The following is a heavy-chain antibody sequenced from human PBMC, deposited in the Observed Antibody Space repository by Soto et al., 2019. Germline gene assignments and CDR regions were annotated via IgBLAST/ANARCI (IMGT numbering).Heavy chain of an antibody. CDR1: GFTFGDYY. CDR3: ARDITSYSSGSGFY. CDR2: ISTGSNYR. V-gene: IGHV3-11*06. D-gene: IGHD6-19*01. Sequence: PVGSLRLSCAASGFTFGDYYMSWIRQAPGKGLEWVSYISTGSNYRNYADSVKGRFTISRDNAKNSLYLQMNSLGAEDTAVYYCARDITSYSSGSGFYWGQGTLVTVSS. J-gene: IGHJ4*02.